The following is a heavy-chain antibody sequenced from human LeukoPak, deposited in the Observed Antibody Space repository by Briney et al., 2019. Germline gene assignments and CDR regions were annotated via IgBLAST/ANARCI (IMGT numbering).Heavy chain of an antibody. CDR3: ARGRYNSGWDDY. CDR1: GYTFTSYD. V-gene: IGHV1-8*01. D-gene: IGHD6-19*01. CDR2: MNPNSGNT. Sequence: GASVKVSCKASGYTFTSYDINWVRQATGEGLEWMGWMNPNSGNTGYAQKFQGRVTMTRNTSISTAYMELSSLRSEDTAVYYCARGRYNSGWDDYWGQGTLVTVSS. J-gene: IGHJ4*02.